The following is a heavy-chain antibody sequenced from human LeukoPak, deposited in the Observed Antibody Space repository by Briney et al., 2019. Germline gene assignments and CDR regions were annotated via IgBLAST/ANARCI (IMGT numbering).Heavy chain of an antibody. CDR1: GYTLTELS. V-gene: IGHV1-24*01. CDR3: ATALLWFGYFDY. J-gene: IGHJ4*02. CDR2: FDPEDGET. Sequence: ASVKVSCKVSGYTLTELSMHWVRQAPGKGLEWTGGFDPEDGETIYAQKFQGRVTMTEDTSTDTAYMELSSLRSEDTAVYYCATALLWFGYFDYWGQGTLVTVSS. D-gene: IGHD3-10*01.